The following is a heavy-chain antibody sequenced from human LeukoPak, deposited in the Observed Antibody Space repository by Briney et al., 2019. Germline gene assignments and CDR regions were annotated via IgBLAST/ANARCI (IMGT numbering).Heavy chain of an antibody. Sequence: GGSLRLSCAASGFSFSSLGMHWVRQAPGKGLDWVAYIRNDASKTYYADSVKGRFSISRDNSKNTVYLQMNNLLPEDTALYYCAKRAGRAWSADPWGQGTLVTVSS. CDR3: AKRAGRAWSADP. CDR1: GFSFSSLG. CDR2: IRNDASKT. V-gene: IGHV3-30*02. D-gene: IGHD2-8*02. J-gene: IGHJ5*02.